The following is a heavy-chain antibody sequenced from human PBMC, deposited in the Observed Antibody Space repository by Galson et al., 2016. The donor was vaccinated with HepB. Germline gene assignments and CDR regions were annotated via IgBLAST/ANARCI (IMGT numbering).Heavy chain of an antibody. V-gene: IGHV3-48*02. Sequence: SLRLSCAASGFTFSTYTMSWVRQAPGKGLEWVSYISSRSGATYYADSVKGRFTISRDNAKNSLYLQMNSLRDEDTAVYYCATRLSRGQGTMVTVSS. CDR1: GFTFSTYT. CDR3: ATRLS. CDR2: ISSRSGAT. J-gene: IGHJ3*01. D-gene: IGHD2-2*01.